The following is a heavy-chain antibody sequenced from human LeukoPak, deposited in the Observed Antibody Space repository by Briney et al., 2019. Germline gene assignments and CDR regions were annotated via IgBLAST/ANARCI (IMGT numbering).Heavy chain of an antibody. D-gene: IGHD2-2*01. Sequence: PGGSLKLSCAASGFTFSGSAMHWVRQASGKGLEWVGRIRSKANSYATAYAASVKGRFTISRDDSKNTAYLQMNSLKTEDTAVYYCTRHQDCSSTSCYQSEAFDIWGQGTMVTVSS. CDR1: GFTFSGSA. CDR2: IRSKANSYAT. J-gene: IGHJ3*02. V-gene: IGHV3-73*01. CDR3: TRHQDCSSTSCYQSEAFDI.